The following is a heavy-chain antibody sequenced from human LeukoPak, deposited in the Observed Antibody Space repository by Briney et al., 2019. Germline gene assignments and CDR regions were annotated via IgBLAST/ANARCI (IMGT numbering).Heavy chain of an antibody. D-gene: IGHD4-17*01. V-gene: IGHV4-59*12. Sequence: PSETLSLTCTVSGGSISSYYWSWIRQPPGKGLEWIGYIYYSGSTNYSPSLKSRVTISVDTSKKHFSLNPSSVTAADTAVYYCARGTLSLRRLNAFDIWGQGTMVTVSS. CDR3: ARGTLSLRRLNAFDI. J-gene: IGHJ3*02. CDR1: GGSISSYY. CDR2: IYYSGST.